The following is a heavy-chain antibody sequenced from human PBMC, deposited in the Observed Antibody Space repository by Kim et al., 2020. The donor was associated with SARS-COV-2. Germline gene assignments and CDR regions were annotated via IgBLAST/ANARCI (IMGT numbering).Heavy chain of an antibody. CDR2: ISSSGSTI. CDR1: GFTFSSYE. D-gene: IGHD3-22*01. Sequence: GGSLRLSCAASGFTFSSYEMNWVRQAPGKGLEWVSYISSSGSTIYYADSVKGRFTISRDNAKNSLYLQMNSLRAEDTAVYYCATLTYYYDSLRRSWGQGTLVTVSS. J-gene: IGHJ5*02. CDR3: ATLTYYYDSLRRS. V-gene: IGHV3-48*03.